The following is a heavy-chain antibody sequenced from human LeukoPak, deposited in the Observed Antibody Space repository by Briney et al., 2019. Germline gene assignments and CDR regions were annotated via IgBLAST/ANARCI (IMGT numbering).Heavy chain of an antibody. V-gene: IGHV3-33*01. CDR1: GFTFSSYG. CDR3: ARDGARYCSSTSCYGNDYYYYGMDV. J-gene: IGHJ6*02. CDR2: VWYDGSNK. D-gene: IGHD2-2*01. Sequence: GGSLRLSCAASGFTFSSYGMHWVRQAPGKGLEWVAVVWYDGSNKYYADSVKGRCTISRDNSKNTLYLQMNSLRAEDTAVYYCARDGARYCSSTSCYGNDYYYYGMDVWGQGTTVTVSS.